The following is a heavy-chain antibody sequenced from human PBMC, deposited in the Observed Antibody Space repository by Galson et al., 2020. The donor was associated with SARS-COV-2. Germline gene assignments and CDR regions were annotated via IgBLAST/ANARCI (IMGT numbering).Heavy chain of an antibody. J-gene: IGHJ3*02. V-gene: IGHV1-2*02. D-gene: IGHD1-26*01. CDR2: INPNSGGT. Sequence: ASVKVSCKASGYTFTGYYMHWVRQAPGQGLEWMGWINPNSGGTNYAQKFQGRVTMTRDTSISTAYMELSRLRADDTAVYYCASPYDGAFDAFDIWCQGTMVTVSS. CDR1: GYTFTGYY. CDR3: ASPYDGAFDAFDI.